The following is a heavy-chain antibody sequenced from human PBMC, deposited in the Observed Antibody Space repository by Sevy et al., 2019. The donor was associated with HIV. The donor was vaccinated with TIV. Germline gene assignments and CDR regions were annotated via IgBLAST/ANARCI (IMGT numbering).Heavy chain of an antibody. CDR2: IIPVFHKP. Sequence: ASVKVSCKTSGDTYNNYAISWVRQAPGQGLEWMGEIIPVFHKPKFAQRFQGRVSITADESTTTVYMELSGLRSDDTAVYYCARDRSGSAMDVWGQGTTVTVSS. J-gene: IGHJ6*02. CDR1: GDTYNNYA. D-gene: IGHD3-22*01. CDR3: ARDRSGSAMDV. V-gene: IGHV1-69*13.